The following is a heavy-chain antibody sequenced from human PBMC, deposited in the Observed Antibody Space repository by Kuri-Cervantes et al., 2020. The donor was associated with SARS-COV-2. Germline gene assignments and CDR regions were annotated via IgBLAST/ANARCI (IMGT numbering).Heavy chain of an antibody. CDR1: GFTFSSYW. CDR3: AKVLSGIAVD. CDR2: IKQDGSEK. Sequence: GESLKISCAASGFTFSSYWMSWVRQAPGKGLEWVANIKQDGSEKYYVDSVKGRFTISRDNAKNSLYLQMNSLRAEDTAVYYCAKVLSGIAVDWGQGTLVTVSS. D-gene: IGHD6-19*01. V-gene: IGHV3-7*01. J-gene: IGHJ4*02.